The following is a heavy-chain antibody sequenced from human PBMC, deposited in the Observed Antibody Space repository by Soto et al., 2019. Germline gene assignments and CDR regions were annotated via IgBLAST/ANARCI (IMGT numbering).Heavy chain of an antibody. CDR3: AKDSGVSMEWFDYYYGMDV. CDR1: GFTFSSYG. Sequence: GGSLRLSCAASGFTFSSYGMHWVRQAPGKGLEWVAVISYNGSNKYYADSVKGQFTISGNNSKNTLYLQMNSLRAEDTAVYYCAKDSGVSMEWFDYYYGMDVWGQGTTVTVSS. J-gene: IGHJ6*02. D-gene: IGHD3-3*01. V-gene: IGHV3-30*18. CDR2: ISYNGSNK.